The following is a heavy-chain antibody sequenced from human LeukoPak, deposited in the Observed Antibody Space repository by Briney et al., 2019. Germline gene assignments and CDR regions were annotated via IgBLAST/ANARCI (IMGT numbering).Heavy chain of an antibody. Sequence: PGGSLRLSCAASGFTFSSYSMNWVRQAPGKGLEWVSSISSSSSYIYYADSVKGRFTISRDNAKNSLYLQMNSLRAEDTAVYYCAKRTDSSGYYPPTAWGQGTLVTVSS. CDR2: ISSSSSYI. D-gene: IGHD3-22*01. CDR3: AKRTDSSGYYPPTA. J-gene: IGHJ5*02. CDR1: GFTFSSYS. V-gene: IGHV3-21*01.